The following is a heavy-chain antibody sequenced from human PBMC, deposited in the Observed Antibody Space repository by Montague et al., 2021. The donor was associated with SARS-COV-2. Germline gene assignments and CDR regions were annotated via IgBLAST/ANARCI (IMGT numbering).Heavy chain of an antibody. J-gene: IGHJ4*02. D-gene: IGHD6-13*01. V-gene: IGHV4-61*01. CDR3: TRGIDSYKTGY. CDR2: LFHIDTA. CDR1: DGSVISTYPH. Sequence: SETLSLTCTVSDGSVISTYPHWHWVRQSPGRGLEWIGGYLFHIDTADYNASLRSRVTISVDTSKNQFSLKLTSVTAADTGVYYCTRGIDSYKTGYWGQGIQVTVSS.